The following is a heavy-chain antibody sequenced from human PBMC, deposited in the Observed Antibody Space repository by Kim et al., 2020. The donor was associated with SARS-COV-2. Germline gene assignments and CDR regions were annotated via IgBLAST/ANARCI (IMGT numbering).Heavy chain of an antibody. CDR3: ARRDVGGRDYFDY. Sequence: YYKDSVKGRFTVSRDNSNNTLSLQMNNLRAEDTAMYYCARRDVGGRDYFDYWGQGTLVTVSS. J-gene: IGHJ4*02. V-gene: IGHV3-33*01. D-gene: IGHD2-15*01.